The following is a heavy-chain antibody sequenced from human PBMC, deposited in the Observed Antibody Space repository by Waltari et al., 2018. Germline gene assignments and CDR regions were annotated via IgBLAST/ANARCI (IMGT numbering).Heavy chain of an antibody. CDR3: AREALGGTKAFDM. V-gene: IGHV1-2*02. Sequence: QIQIMQSGAEVKKPGASVKVSCQASGYTFTAYYIHWARQAPGQGLEWMGWINSHTGGADCAQSFQGRVTVTRDTSISTVYMELSGLTSDDTAVYYCAREALGGTKAFDMWGQGTMVTVSS. J-gene: IGHJ3*02. CDR2: INSHTGGA. D-gene: IGHD1-7*01. CDR1: GYTFTAYY.